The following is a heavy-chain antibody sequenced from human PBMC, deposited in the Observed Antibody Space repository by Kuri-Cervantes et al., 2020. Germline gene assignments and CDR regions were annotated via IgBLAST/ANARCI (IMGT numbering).Heavy chain of an antibody. CDR3: ASTYYYDSSGYYDDAFDI. CDR2: IIPIFGTA. CDR1: GGTFSSYA. V-gene: IGHV1-69*13. J-gene: IGHJ3*02. Sequence: SVKVSCKASGGTFSSYAISWVRQAPGQGLEWMGGIIPIFGTANYAQKFQGGVTITADESTSTAYMELSSLRSEDTAVYYCASTYYYDSSGYYDDAFDIWGQGTMVTVSS. D-gene: IGHD3-22*01.